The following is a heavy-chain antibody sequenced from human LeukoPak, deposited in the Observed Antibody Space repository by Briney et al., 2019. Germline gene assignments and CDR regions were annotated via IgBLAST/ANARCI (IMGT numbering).Heavy chain of an antibody. V-gene: IGHV3-7*03. CDR3: TKFFLGRRDYVWGNYRYLALDI. D-gene: IGHD3-16*02. CDR1: GFTFSAYW. Sequence: GGSLRLSCITSGFTFSAYWMSWVRQAPGKRLEYMASIKQDGSETYYVDSVKGRFTISRDNAKASLDLQMNSLKTEDTAVYYCTKFFLGRRDYVWGNYRYLALDIWGHGTMVTVSS. J-gene: IGHJ3*02. CDR2: IKQDGSET.